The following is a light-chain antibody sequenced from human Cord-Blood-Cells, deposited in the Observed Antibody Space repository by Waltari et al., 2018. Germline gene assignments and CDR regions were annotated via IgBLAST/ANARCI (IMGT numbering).Light chain of an antibody. V-gene: IGKV3-11*01. CDR3: QQRSNWPPGYS. CDR2: DAA. Sequence: EIVLTQSPATLSLSPGARATLSCRASQSVSSYLAWYQQKPGQAPRRLIYDAANRATGSPARFRGRGSGTDFTRTIRSLEPEDFAGYYCQQRSNWPPGYSFGQGTKLEIK. J-gene: IGKJ2*03. CDR1: QSVSSY.